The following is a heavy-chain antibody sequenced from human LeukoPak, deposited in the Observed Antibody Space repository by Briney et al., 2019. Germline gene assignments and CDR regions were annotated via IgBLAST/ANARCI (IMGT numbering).Heavy chain of an antibody. V-gene: IGHV3-66*01. J-gene: IGHJ4*02. CDR1: GFTVSSNY. D-gene: IGHD6-13*01. Sequence: GGSLRLSCAASGFTVSSNYMSWVRRAPGKGLEWVSVIYSGGTTYYADSVKGRFTISRDNSKNTLYLQMNSLRAEDTAVYFCARGGAAGSFDYWGQGSLVTVSS. CDR3: ARGGAAGSFDY. CDR2: IYSGGTT.